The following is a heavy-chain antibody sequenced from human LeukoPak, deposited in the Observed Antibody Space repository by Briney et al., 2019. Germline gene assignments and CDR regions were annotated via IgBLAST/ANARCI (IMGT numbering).Heavy chain of an antibody. CDR2: IYYSGST. CDR3: ARGRYYYDSSGSDY. Sequence: SETLSLTCTVSGGSISSGGYYWSWIRQHPGKGLEWIGYIYYSGSTNYNPSLKSRVTISVDTSKNQFSLKLSSVTAADTAVYYCARGRYYYDSSGSDYWGQGTLVTVSS. CDR1: GGSISSGGYY. D-gene: IGHD3-22*01. V-gene: IGHV4-61*08. J-gene: IGHJ4*02.